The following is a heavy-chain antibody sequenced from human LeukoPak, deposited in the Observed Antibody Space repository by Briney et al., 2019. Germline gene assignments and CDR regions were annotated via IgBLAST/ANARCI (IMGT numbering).Heavy chain of an antibody. J-gene: IGHJ4*02. CDR2: IKRDGSEN. CDR1: GFIISTYY. CDR3: ARERYCTTATCYVGVTFDY. V-gene: IGHV3-7*01. D-gene: IGHD2-2*01. Sequence: GGSLGLSCAASGFIISTYYMTWVRQAPGKGLEWVAGIKRDGSENYYVDSVKGRFTVSRDNSKNSLYLQMNSLRADDTAVYFCARERYCTTATCYVGVTFDYWVQGTLVTVSS.